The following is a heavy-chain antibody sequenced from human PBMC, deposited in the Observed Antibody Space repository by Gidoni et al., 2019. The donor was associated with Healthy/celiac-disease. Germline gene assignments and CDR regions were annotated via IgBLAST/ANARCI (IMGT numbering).Heavy chain of an antibody. V-gene: IGHV3-30*18. Sequence: HVPPVELGVGVVQPGRFLRLSCAACAFTFSSYGMHWVRQAPGKGLEWVAVISYDGSNKYYADSVKGRFTISRENSKNTLYLQMSSLRAEDTGVYCCAKRGMDVWGKGTTVTVSS. CDR3: AKRGMDV. J-gene: IGHJ6*03. CDR2: ISYDGSNK. CDR1: AFTFSSYG.